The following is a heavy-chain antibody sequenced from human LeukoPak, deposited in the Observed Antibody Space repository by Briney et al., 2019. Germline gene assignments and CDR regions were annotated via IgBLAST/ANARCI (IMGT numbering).Heavy chain of an antibody. CDR2: ITSSGDDI. V-gene: IGHV3-11*01. CDR1: GFTFSDYY. J-gene: IGHJ4*02. Sequence: GGSLRLSCAASGFTFSDYYMSWIRQAPGKGLEWVAYITSSGDDIYYADSVKGRFTISRDNAKNALFLRMNSLRVEDTATYYCASDIVATSGDFWGQGTLVSVSS. CDR3: ASDIVATSGDF. D-gene: IGHD5-12*01.